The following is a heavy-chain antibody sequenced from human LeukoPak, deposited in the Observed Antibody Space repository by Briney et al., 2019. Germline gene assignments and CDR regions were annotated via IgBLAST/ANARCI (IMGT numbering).Heavy chain of an antibody. CDR2: ISSSGSTI. CDR1: GFTFSSYE. D-gene: IGHD1-26*01. V-gene: IGHV3-48*03. CDR3: ARNFRSYPFDY. J-gene: IGHJ4*02. Sequence: GGSLRLSCAASGFTFSSYEMNWVRQAPGKGLEWVSYISSSGSTIYYADSVKGRFTISRDNAKNSLYLQMNSLRAEDTAVYYCARNFRSYPFDYWGQGTLATVSS.